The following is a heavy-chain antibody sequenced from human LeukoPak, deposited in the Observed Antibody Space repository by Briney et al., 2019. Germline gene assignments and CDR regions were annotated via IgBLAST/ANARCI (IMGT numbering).Heavy chain of an antibody. J-gene: IGHJ5*02. CDR1: GFSVSNSY. V-gene: IGHV3-53*01. CDR3: AGDAYSSGWYRWFDP. Sequence: GGSLILSCAASGFSVSNSYISWGRQAPGKGLEWFSVVFTGGSAYYAESVTGRCSISRDNDTNKIYFQMSILSVDDAAAYDYAGDAYSSGWYRWFDPWGQGTLVTVPS. D-gene: IGHD6-19*01. CDR2: VFTGGSA.